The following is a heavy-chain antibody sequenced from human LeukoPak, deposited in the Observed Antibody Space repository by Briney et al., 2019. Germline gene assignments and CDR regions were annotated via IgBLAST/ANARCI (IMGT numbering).Heavy chain of an antibody. V-gene: IGHV6-1*01. CDR3: ARDGELLWFGESLYYFDY. CDR2: TYYRSKWYN. D-gene: IGHD3-10*01. CDR1: GDSVSSNSAA. Sequence: SQTLSLTCAISGDSVSSNSAAWNWIRQSPSRGLEWLGRTYYRSKWYNDYAVSVKSRITINPDTSKNQFSLQLNSVTPEDTAVYYCARDGELLWFGESLYYFDYWGQGTLVTVSS. J-gene: IGHJ4*02.